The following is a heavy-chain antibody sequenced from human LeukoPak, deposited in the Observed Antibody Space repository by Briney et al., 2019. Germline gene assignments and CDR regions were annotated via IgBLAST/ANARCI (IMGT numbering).Heavy chain of an antibody. CDR3: TTGGTTPYYYYYMDV. D-gene: IGHD1-1*01. V-gene: IGHV3-15*01. CDR2: IKSKTDGGTT. J-gene: IGHJ6*03. Sequence: PGESLRLSCAVSGFTFSNAWMSWVRQAPGKGLEWVGRIKSKTDGGTTDYAAPVKGRFTISRDDSKNTLYLQMNSLKTEDTAVYYCTTGGTTPYYYYYMDVWGKGTTVTVSS. CDR1: GFTFSNAW.